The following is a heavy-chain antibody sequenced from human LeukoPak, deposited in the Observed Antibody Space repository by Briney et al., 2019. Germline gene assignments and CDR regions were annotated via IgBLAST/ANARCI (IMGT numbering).Heavy chain of an antibody. Sequence: PSETLSLTCTVSGGSISSYYWSWIRQPPGKGLEWIGYIYDSGSTNYKPSLKSRVTISVDTSKNQFSLKLSSVTAADTALYYCARARYSSSSFWGQGTLVTVSS. CDR3: ARARYSSSSF. J-gene: IGHJ4*02. CDR2: IYDSGST. CDR1: GGSISSYY. V-gene: IGHV4-59*01. D-gene: IGHD6-6*01.